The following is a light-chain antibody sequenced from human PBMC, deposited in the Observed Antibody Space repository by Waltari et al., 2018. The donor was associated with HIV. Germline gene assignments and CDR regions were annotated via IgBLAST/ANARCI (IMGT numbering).Light chain of an antibody. CDR1: QSVLYNSNSKNY. CDR3: HQYYTTPWA. CDR2: LAS. Sequence: DIVLTQSPDSLAVSLGERATINCKASQSVLYNSNSKNYLSWYQQRPGQPPKLLIYLASTRESGVPDRFSGSASGTDFTLTISGLQAEDVAVYYCHQYYTTPWAFGQGTKVEIK. J-gene: IGKJ1*01. V-gene: IGKV4-1*01.